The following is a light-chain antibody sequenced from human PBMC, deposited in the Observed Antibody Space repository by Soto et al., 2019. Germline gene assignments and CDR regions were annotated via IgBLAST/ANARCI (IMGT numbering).Light chain of an antibody. CDR2: ESS. J-gene: IGKJ1*01. Sequence: EIVLTQSPGTLSLSPGERATLSCRASQTVFSRLAWYQHTPGQAPRLIIYESSKRATGLPARFSGIVFWTDFTLSISSLEHEDFAVDYCHQRRSWTRTFGQGTKVYIK. CDR3: HQRRSWTRT. CDR1: QTVFSR. V-gene: IGKV3-11*01.